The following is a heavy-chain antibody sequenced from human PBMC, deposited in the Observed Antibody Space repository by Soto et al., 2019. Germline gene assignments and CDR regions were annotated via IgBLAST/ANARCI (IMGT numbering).Heavy chain of an antibody. CDR1: GGSVSSGSYY. V-gene: IGHV4-61*01. CDR2: IYYSGSP. D-gene: IGHD2-15*01. Sequence: QVQLQESGPGLVKPSETLSLTCTVSGGSVSSGSYYWSWIRQPPGKGLEWIGYIYYSGSPHYNPSLKSRVTISVATSKNQFSVELNSVTAADTAVYYCAREGYSPHEWFAPWGQGTLVTVSS. CDR3: AREGYSPHEWFAP. J-gene: IGHJ5*02.